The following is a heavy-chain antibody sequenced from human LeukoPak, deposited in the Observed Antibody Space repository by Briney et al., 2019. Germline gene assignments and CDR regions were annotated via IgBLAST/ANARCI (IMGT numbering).Heavy chain of an antibody. Sequence: ASVKVSCKASGYTFTTYGISWVRQAPGQGLEWMGWVSPYNGNTNYAQKLQGRVTMTTDTSTSTAYMELRSLRSDDTAVYYCARDRAVVVAATDYWGQGTLVTVSS. D-gene: IGHD2-15*01. CDR2: VSPYNGNT. CDR3: ARDRAVVVAATDY. CDR1: GYTFTTYG. J-gene: IGHJ4*02. V-gene: IGHV1-18*01.